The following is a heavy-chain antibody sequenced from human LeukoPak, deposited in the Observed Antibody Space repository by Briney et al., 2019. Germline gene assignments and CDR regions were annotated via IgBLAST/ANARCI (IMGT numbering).Heavy chain of an antibody. CDR1: GFTFSSYW. Sequence: GGSLRLSCAASGFTFSSYWMHWVRQAPGKGLVWVSRINSDGSGTSYADSVKGRFTISRDNAKNTLYLQMNSLRAEDTAVYYCARVFGKLGPLAYYYYGMDVWGQGTTVTVSS. V-gene: IGHV3-74*01. D-gene: IGHD7-27*01. CDR2: INSDGSGT. J-gene: IGHJ6*02. CDR3: ARVFGKLGPLAYYYYGMDV.